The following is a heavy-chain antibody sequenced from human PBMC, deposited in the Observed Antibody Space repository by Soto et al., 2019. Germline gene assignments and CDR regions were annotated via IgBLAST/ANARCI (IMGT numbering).Heavy chain of an antibody. CDR2: IIPILGIA. D-gene: IGHD3-9*01. Sequence: ASVKVSCKASGGTFSSYAISWVRQAPGQGLEWMGRIIPILGIANYAQKFQGRVTITADKSTSTAYMELSSLRSEDTAVYYCASRYYDILTGQTKQNPFDYWGQGTLVTVSS. V-gene: IGHV1-69*04. J-gene: IGHJ4*02. CDR3: ASRYYDILTGQTKQNPFDY. CDR1: GGTFSSYA.